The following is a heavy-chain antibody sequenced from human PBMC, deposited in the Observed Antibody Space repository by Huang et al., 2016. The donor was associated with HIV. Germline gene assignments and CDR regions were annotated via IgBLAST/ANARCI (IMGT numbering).Heavy chain of an antibody. Sequence: QVQLVQSGAEVKKPGASVRVSCKASGYTFTSYYMHWVRQAPGKGREWMGITNSVGGSTTYAEKFQGRVTMTRDTSTSTVYMELSNLRSEDTAVYYCARERRGFGMDVWGKGTTVTVSS. CDR2: TNSVGGST. V-gene: IGHV1-46*03. CDR3: ARERRGFGMDV. CDR1: GYTFTSYY. J-gene: IGHJ6*04.